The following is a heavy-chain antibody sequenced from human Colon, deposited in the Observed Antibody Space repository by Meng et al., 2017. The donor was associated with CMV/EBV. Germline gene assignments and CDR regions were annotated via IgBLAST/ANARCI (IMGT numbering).Heavy chain of an antibody. J-gene: IGHJ5*02. CDR3: ARMWRGRWFAP. Sequence: TCREHEMEGERLEKGKGRGWVGSIRNKANSYNTEDDAYVKGRITISRDDSKSAVYLQMNRLKTEDTALYYCARMWRGRWFAPWGQGTLVTVSS. CDR2: IRNKANSYNT. CDR1: TCREHE. D-gene: IGHD2-21*01. V-gene: IGHV3-72*01.